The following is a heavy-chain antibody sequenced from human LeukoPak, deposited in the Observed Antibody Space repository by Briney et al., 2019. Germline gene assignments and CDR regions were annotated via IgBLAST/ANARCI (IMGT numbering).Heavy chain of an antibody. J-gene: IGHJ6*03. CDR3: ARDSTDYYYYMDV. V-gene: IGHV4-59*01. Sequence: SETLSLTRTVSGGSISSYYWSWIRQPPGKGLEWIGYIYYSGSTNYNPSLKSRVTISVDTSKNQFSLKLSSVTAADTAVYYCARDSTDYYYYMDVWGKGTTVTVSS. CDR1: GGSISSYY. CDR2: IYYSGST. D-gene: IGHD3-3*02.